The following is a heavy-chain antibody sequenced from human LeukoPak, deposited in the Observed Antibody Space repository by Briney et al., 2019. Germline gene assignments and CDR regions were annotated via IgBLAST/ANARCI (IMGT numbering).Heavy chain of an antibody. D-gene: IGHD3-3*01. CDR3: AKDKDFGVDPPYYFDY. CDR1: GFSFSTYA. V-gene: IGHV3-30*02. Sequence: GGSLRLSCAASGFSFSTYAMHWVRQAPGKGLEWVALIWHDASHTFYTDSVKGRFTISRDNAKNSLYLQMNSLRAEDTALYYCAKDKDFGVDPPYYFDYWGQGTLVTVSS. CDR2: IWHDASHT. J-gene: IGHJ4*02.